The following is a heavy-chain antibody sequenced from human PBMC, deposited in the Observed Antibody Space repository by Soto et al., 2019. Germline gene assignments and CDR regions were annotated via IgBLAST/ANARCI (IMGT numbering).Heavy chain of an antibody. CDR2: TYYRSRWYN. V-gene: IGHV6-1*01. J-gene: IGHJ4*02. CDR1: GDSLSNNSAA. CDR3: ARDQGNVATIAH. Sequence: QVQLQQSGPGLVKPSQTLSLTCVISGDSLSNNSAAWNWIRQSPSRGLEWLGRTYYRSRWYNHYAESVKSRITINPDTSKNQLSLHLKSVTPEDSAVYYCARDQGNVATIAHWGQGTLVTVSS. D-gene: IGHD5-12*01.